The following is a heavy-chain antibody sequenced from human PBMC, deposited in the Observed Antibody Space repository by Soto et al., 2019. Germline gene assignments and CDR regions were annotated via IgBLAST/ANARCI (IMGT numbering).Heavy chain of an antibody. J-gene: IGHJ4*02. V-gene: IGHV3-7*01. CDR1: EFTFSKYW. Sequence: EVQLVESGGGLVQPGGSLRLSCAASEFTFSKYWMTWVRQSPGKGLEWVANINQDGSERYYVDSVRGRFTISRDNAKNSQYLQMNSLRAEDTAVYYCVCGGNYFVYWGQGTLVTVSP. CDR2: INQDGSER. D-gene: IGHD3-16*01. CDR3: VCGGNYFVY.